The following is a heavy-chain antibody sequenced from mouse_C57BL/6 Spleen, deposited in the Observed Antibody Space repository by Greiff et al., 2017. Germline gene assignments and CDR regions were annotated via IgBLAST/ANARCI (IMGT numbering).Heavy chain of an antibody. V-gene: IGHV6-6*01. CDR2: IRNKANNHAT. J-gene: IGHJ3*01. CDR3: TRRGGPWFAY. CDR1: GFTFSDAW. Sequence: EVKVEESGGGLVQPGGSMKLSCAASGFTFSDAWMDWVRQSPEKGLEWVAEIRNKANNHATYYAESVKGRFTISRDDSKSSVYLQMNSVRAEDTGIYYCTRRGGPWFAYWGQGTLVTVSA. D-gene: IGHD1-1*02.